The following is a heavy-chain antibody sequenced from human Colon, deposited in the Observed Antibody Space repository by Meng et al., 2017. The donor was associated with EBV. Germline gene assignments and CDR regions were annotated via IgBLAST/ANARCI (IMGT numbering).Heavy chain of an antibody. Sequence: QVQLQESGPGLVKPSHALSPPGSVSGGSISSGGFYWSWIRQHPGKGLEWIGYIYYSGSTYYNPSLRSRVAISIDTSKNQFSLKLTSVTAADTAVYFCARTNYGDYNWFDPWGQGTLVTVSS. CDR2: IYYSGST. J-gene: IGHJ5*02. CDR3: ARTNYGDYNWFDP. D-gene: IGHD4-17*01. V-gene: IGHV4-31*03. CDR1: GGSISSGGFY.